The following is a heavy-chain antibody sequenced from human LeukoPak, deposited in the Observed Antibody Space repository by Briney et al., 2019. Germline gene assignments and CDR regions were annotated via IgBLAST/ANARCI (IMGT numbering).Heavy chain of an antibody. CDR3: AKQHRAKYSSSWYGEPDY. V-gene: IGHV3-53*01. CDR2: IYSGGST. Sequence: GGSLRLSCAASGFTVSSNYMSWVRQAPGKGLEWVSVIYSGGSTYYADSVKGRFTISRDNSKNTLYLQMNSLRAEDTAVYYCAKQHRAKYSSSWYGEPDYWGQGTLVTVSS. CDR1: GFTVSSNY. J-gene: IGHJ4*02. D-gene: IGHD6-13*01.